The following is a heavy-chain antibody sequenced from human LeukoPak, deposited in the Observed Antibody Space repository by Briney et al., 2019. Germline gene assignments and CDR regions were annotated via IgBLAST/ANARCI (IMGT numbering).Heavy chain of an antibody. J-gene: IGHJ4*02. D-gene: IGHD1-26*01. CDR3: AKDPHIVGASLLDY. V-gene: IGHV3-33*06. CDR2: IWYDGSKE. CDR1: GFTFSNYG. Sequence: GRSLRLSCAASGFTFSNYGMHWVRQAPGKGLEWVAVIWYDGSKEYYVDSVKGRFTISRDNSKNTLYLQMNSLRAEDTAVYYCAKDPHIVGASLLDYWGQGTLVTVSS.